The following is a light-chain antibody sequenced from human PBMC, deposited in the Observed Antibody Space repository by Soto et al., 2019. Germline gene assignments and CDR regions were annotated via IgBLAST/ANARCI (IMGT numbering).Light chain of an antibody. Sequence: DIQMTQSPSSLSASVEDRVTITCQASQSISSYLNWYQQKPGKAPKLLIYAASSLQSGVPSRFSGSGSGTDFTLTISSLQPEDFATYYCQQSYSTPSITFGQGTRLEIK. CDR2: AAS. CDR3: QQSYSTPSIT. J-gene: IGKJ5*01. CDR1: QSISSY. V-gene: IGKV1-39*01.